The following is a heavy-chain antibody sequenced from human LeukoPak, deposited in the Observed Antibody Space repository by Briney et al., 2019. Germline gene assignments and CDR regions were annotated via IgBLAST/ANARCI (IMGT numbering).Heavy chain of an antibody. V-gene: IGHV3-48*03. CDR3: ARATRGVGSNFDY. CDR1: GFTFSHYA. CDR2: ISSSGATK. J-gene: IGHJ4*02. Sequence: PGGSLRLSCAASGFTFSHYAMNWVRQAPGKGLEWVSYISSSGATKYYADSVKGRFTISRDNAKNSLYLQMNSLRAEDTAVYYCARATRGVGSNFDYWGQGTLVTVSS. D-gene: IGHD1-26*01.